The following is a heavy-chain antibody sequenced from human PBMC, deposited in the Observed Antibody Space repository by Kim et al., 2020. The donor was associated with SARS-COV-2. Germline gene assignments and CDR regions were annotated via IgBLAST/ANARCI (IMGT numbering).Heavy chain of an antibody. CDR2: ISGIGINK. J-gene: IGHJ6*01. CDR1: GFTFDTYA. CDR3: AKMAGM. Sequence: GGSLRLSCVGSGFTFDTYAMSWVRQAPGKGLEWVSVISGIGINKFYADSVRGRFTISRDNYKNILYLQMNSLTDEDTALYYCAKMAGM. V-gene: IGHV3-23*01.